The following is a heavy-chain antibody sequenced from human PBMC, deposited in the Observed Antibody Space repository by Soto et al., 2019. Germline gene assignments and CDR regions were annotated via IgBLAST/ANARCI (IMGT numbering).Heavy chain of an antibody. CDR1: GFTFSSYG. V-gene: IGHV3-30*18. CDR2: ISYDGSNK. Sequence: QVQLVESGGGVVQPGRSLRLSCAASGFTFSSYGMHWVRQAPGKGLEWVAVISYDGSNKYYADSVKGRFTISRDNSKNTLYLQMNSLRAEDTAVYYCAKEALGGYDSSGYYYYYYYGMDVWGQGTTVTVSS. CDR3: AKEALGGYDSSGYYYYYYYGMDV. J-gene: IGHJ6*02. D-gene: IGHD3-22*01.